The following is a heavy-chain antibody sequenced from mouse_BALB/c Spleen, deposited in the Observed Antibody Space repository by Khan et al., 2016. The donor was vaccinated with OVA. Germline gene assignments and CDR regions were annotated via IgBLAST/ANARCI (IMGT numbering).Heavy chain of an antibody. CDR1: GYSFTSYW. J-gene: IGHJ3*01. CDR2: FYPGNSDS. CDR3: TRAGYGAFAY. Sequence: EVQLQESGTVLARPGASVKMSCKASGYSFTSYWMHWVKQRPGQGLEWIGGFYPGNSDSSYNQKFKGKAKLTAVTSASTANMELSSLTNEDSAVYYCTRAGYGAFAYWGQGTLVTVSA. V-gene: IGHV1-5*01. D-gene: IGHD1-1*01.